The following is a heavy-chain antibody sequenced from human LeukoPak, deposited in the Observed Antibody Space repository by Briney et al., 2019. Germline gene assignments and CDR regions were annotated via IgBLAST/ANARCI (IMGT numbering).Heavy chain of an antibody. CDR3: AGLQREDGGNAGFWNGYDH. CDR1: GASISSFY. V-gene: IGHV4-4*09. J-gene: IGHJ5*02. Sequence: SETLSLTCTVSGASISSFYWSWIRQPPGKGLEWIGYVYTSGSSNYSPSLLSRVTISVDTSKNQFSLKLNSVTAADTAVYYCAGLQREDGGNAGFWNGYDHWGQGSLVTVSS. CDR2: VYTSGSS. D-gene: IGHD3-3*01.